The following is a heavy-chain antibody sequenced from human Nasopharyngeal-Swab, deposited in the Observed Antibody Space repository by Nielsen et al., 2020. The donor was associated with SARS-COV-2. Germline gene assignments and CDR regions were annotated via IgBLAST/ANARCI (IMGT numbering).Heavy chain of an antibody. CDR3: ARDRIVVVPAAMDWFDP. CDR1: GYTFTSYG. D-gene: IGHD2-2*01. V-gene: IGHV1-18*01. J-gene: IGHJ5*02. CDR2: ISAYNGNT. Sequence: VSVKVSCKASGYTFTSYGISWVRQAPGQGLEWMGWISAYNGNTNYAQKLQGRVTMTTDTSTSTAYMELRSLRSDDTAVYYCARDRIVVVPAAMDWFDPWGQGTLVTVSS.